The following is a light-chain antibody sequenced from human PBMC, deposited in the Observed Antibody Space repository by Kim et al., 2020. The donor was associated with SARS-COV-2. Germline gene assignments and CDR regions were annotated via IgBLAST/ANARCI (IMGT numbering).Light chain of an antibody. Sequence: PGQVVTISCSGSGSNLGSNTVNWYQQLPGTAPKLLIYSNNQRPSGVPDRFSGSKSGTSASLAISGLQSEDEADYYCAAWDDSLNGVFGGGTQLTVL. CDR1: GSNLGSNT. V-gene: IGLV1-44*01. CDR2: SNN. J-gene: IGLJ3*02. CDR3: AAWDDSLNGV.